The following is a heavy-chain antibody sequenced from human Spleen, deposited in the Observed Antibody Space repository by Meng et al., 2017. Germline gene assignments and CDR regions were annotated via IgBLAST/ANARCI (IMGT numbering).Heavy chain of an antibody. CDR3: ARGAGPTDSYFDH. CDR1: GGPISSGAYY. V-gene: IGHV4-31*01. Sequence: QVQLQESGPGLVKPSQTLSLTCTFSGGPISSGAYYWNWIRQPPGKGLEWIGYIYYTGTTDYNPSLKSLVTISMDTSKSQFSLRLSSVTAADTAVYYCARGAGPTDSYFDHWGQGTLVTVSS. J-gene: IGHJ4*02. D-gene: IGHD4-17*01. CDR2: IYYTGTT.